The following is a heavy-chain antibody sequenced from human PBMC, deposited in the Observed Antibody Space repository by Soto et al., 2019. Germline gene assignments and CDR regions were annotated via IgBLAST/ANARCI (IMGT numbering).Heavy chain of an antibody. J-gene: IGHJ6*02. CDR2: IDWDDDK. CDR3: ARIGTAAGSDYYYYYGMDV. Sequence: SGPTLVNPTHTLTLTCTFSGFSLSTSGMCVSWIRQPPGKALEWLALIDWDDDKYYSTSLKTRLTISKDTSKNQVVLTMTNMDPVDTATYYCARIGTAAGSDYYYYYGMDVWGQGTTVTVSS. CDR1: GFSLSTSGMC. V-gene: IGHV2-70*01. D-gene: IGHD6-13*01.